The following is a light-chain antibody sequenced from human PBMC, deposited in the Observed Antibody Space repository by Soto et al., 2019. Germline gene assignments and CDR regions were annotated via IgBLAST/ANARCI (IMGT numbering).Light chain of an antibody. CDR1: QSLLHSNGYNY. CDR2: LGS. CDR3: MQGLQSPT. V-gene: IGKV2-28*01. Sequence: DVVMTQYPLSLPVTPGEPASISCRSSQSLLHSNGYNYLDWYLQKPVQSPQLLIYLGSNRASGVPDRFSGSGSGADFTLRISRVEAEDVGVYYCMQGLQSPTCGQGTKLEIK. J-gene: IGKJ2*01.